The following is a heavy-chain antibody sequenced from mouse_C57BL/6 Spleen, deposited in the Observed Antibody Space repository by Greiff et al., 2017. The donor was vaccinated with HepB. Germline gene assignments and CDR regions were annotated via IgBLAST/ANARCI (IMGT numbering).Heavy chain of an antibody. CDR3: TMITTVVATRYWYFDV. D-gene: IGHD1-1*01. J-gene: IGHJ1*03. CDR1: GFTFSSYA. Sequence: EVQRVESGEGLVKPGGSLKLSCAASGFTFSSYAMSWVRQTPEKRLEWVAYISSGGDYIYYADTVKGRFTISRDNARNTLYLQMSSLKSEDTAMYYCTMITTVVATRYWYFDVWGTGTTVTVSS. V-gene: IGHV5-9-1*02. CDR2: ISSGGDYI.